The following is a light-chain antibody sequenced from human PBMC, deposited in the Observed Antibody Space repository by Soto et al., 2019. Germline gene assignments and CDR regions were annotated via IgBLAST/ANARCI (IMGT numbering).Light chain of an antibody. CDR3: QPYKDYVWT. CDR1: QTVERW. CDR2: DVS. Sequence: DIQMTQSPSTLPASVGDRVTTSCRASQTVERWLAWYQQKPGKAPKLLISDVSSLERGVPSRFSGSGSATEFTLTISGLQSDDFETYYCQPYKDYVWTFGQGTKVDI. V-gene: IGKV1-5*01. J-gene: IGKJ1*01.